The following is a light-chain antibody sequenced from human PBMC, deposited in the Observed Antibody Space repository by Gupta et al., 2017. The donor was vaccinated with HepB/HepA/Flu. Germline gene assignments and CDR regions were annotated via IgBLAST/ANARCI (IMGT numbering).Light chain of an antibody. V-gene: IGLV2-14*01. J-gene: IGLJ2*01. CDR2: DVH. CDR1: SSDVGGYKY. Sequence: QSALSQPASVSGSPGQSIPISCTGTSSDVGGYKYVSWYQQHTGKAPKLMIYDVHNRPSGVSKLFPGAKSGNTASLTISGLQAEDEADYYCSSHTSRNTVVFGGGTTLTVL. CDR3: SSHTSRNTVV.